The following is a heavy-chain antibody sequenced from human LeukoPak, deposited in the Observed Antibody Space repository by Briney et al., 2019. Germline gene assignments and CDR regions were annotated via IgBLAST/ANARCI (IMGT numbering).Heavy chain of an antibody. CDR2: IGGRDGST. CDR1: GFTFSSYG. D-gene: IGHD3-22*01. J-gene: IGHJ6*02. CDR3: AKDLDYHDSNYYGMDV. Sequence: GGSLRLSCAASGFTFSSYGMSWVRQAPGKGLEWVSAIGGRDGSTYYADSVKGRFTISRDNSKNTLYVQMNSLRAEDTAVYYCAKDLDYHDSNYYGMDVWGQGTTVTVSS. V-gene: IGHV3-23*01.